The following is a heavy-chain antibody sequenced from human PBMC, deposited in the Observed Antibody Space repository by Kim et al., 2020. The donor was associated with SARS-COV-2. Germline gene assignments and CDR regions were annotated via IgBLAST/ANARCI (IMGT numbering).Heavy chain of an antibody. V-gene: IGHV3-7*03. CDR3: ARPLYYYDSSDVGPI. Sequence: GGSLRLSCAASGFTFSSYWMSWVRQAPGKGLEWVANIKQDGSEKYYVDSVKGRFTISRDNAKNSLYLQMNSLRAEDTAVYYCARPLYYYDSSDVGPIWGQGTLVTVSS. J-gene: IGHJ4*02. D-gene: IGHD3-22*01. CDR2: IKQDGSEK. CDR1: GFTFSSYW.